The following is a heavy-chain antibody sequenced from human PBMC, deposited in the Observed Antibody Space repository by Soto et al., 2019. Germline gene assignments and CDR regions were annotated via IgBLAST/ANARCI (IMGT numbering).Heavy chain of an antibody. V-gene: IGHV3-30*03. CDR1: GFTFSSYG. D-gene: IGHD3-22*01. CDR2: ISYDGSNK. CDR3: EGSGYYDY. Sequence: QVQLVESGGGVVQPGRSLRLSCAASGFTFSSYGMHWVRQAPGKGLEWVAVISYDGSNKYYADSVKGRFTISRDNSKNTLYLQMNSLRAEDTAVYYCEGSGYYDYWGQGTLVTVSS. J-gene: IGHJ4*02.